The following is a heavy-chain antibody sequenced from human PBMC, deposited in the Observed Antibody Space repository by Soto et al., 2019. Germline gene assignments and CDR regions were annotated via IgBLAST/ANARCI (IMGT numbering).Heavy chain of an antibody. CDR2: IYFTGNT. CDR3: AGQTFTIDAASYGRSNWFDP. J-gene: IGHJ5*02. V-gene: IGHV4-39*01. D-gene: IGHD3-9*01. Sequence: XGTLSLTLTASSGSITSSSHFWGWVRQPPGKGLEWIGTIYFTGNTYYTPSLKSRLTMSIDTSKNEFSLRLNSVTAADTAVYYCAGQTFTIDAASYGRSNWFDPWGPGTLVTVSS. CDR1: SGSITSSSHF.